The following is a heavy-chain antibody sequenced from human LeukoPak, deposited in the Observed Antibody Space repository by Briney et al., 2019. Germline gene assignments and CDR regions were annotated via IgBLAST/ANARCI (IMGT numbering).Heavy chain of an antibody. Sequence: ASGKVSCKASGYTLTRYDIHWVRQAPGQGPEWRGMINPSGGSTTYAQRFQGRVTMTSDMSTSTVFMELSSLRSEDTAVYYCARGGEGPRLAGSFWGQGPLVTVSS. CDR3: ARGGEGPRLAGSF. V-gene: IGHV1-46*01. CDR1: GYTLTRYD. D-gene: IGHD6-19*01. J-gene: IGHJ4*02. CDR2: INPSGGST.